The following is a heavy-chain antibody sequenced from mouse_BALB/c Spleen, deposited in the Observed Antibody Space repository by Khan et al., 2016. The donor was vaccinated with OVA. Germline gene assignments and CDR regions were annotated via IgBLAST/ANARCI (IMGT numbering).Heavy chain of an antibody. CDR3: AKYTPDYDSVDY. V-gene: IGHV2-3*01. CDR2: IWGDGTT. Sequence: QVRLQQSGPGLVAPSQSLSITCTVSGFSLTSYGVNWVRQPPGKGLDWLGVIWGDGTTNYHSPLKSRLIISKDNSKSQVFLKLNSLQTDDTATYYCAKYTPDYDSVDYWGQRTSVTVSS. J-gene: IGHJ4*01. CDR1: GFSLTSYG.